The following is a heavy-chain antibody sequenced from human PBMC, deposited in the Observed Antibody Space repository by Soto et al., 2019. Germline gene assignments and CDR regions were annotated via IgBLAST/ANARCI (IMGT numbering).Heavy chain of an antibody. D-gene: IGHD1-26*01. J-gene: IGHJ4*02. V-gene: IGHV4-59*01. CDR2: IYYSGST. Sequence: SETLSLTCTVSGGSISSYYWSWIRQPPGKGLEWIGYIYYSGSTNYNPSLKGRVTISVDTSKNQFSLKLSSVTAADTAVYYCARGEGGRWEQPTDYFDYWGQGTLVTVSS. CDR3: ARGEGGRWEQPTDYFDY. CDR1: GGSISSYY.